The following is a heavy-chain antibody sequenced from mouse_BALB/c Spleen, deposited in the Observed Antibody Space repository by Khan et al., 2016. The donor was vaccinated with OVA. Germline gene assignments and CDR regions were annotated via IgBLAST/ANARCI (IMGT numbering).Heavy chain of an antibody. CDR3: ARRGLRWDFDY. D-gene: IGHD1-1*01. CDR1: GYTFINYW. CDR2: INPSTGYT. Sequence: QVQLQQSGAELAKPGASVKMSCKASGYTFINYWILWVKQRPGKGLEWIGYINPSTGYTEYNQNFKDKATLTADKSYSTAYMQLSSLTSEDSAVYYCARRGLRWDFDYWGQGTTLTVSS. J-gene: IGHJ2*01. V-gene: IGHV1-7*01.